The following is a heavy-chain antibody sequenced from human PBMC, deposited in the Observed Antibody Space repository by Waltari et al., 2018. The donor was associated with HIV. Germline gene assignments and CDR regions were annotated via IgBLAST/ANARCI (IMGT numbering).Heavy chain of an antibody. V-gene: IGHV4-61*02. CDR1: GGSISSGSYY. D-gene: IGHD5-18*01. Sequence: QVQLQESGPGLVKPSQTLSLTCTVSGGSISSGSYYWSWLRQPAGKGLEWIGRIYTSGRTNYNPSLKSRVTISVDTSKNQFSLKLSSVTAADTAVYYCARGDTATAHAFDIWGQGTMVTVSS. CDR2: IYTSGRT. CDR3: ARGDTATAHAFDI. J-gene: IGHJ3*02.